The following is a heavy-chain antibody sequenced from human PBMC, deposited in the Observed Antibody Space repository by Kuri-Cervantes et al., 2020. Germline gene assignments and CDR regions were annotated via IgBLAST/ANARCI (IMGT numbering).Heavy chain of an antibody. Sequence: ASVKVSCKASGYTFTSYYMHWVRQAPGQGLEWMGIINPSGGSTSYAQKFQGRVTMTRDTSTSTVYMELSSLRSEDTAVYYCASEYYYDSSGYDVYYYYGMDVWGQGTTVSLL. CDR3: ASEYYYDSSGYDVYYYYGMDV. D-gene: IGHD3-22*01. V-gene: IGHV1-46*01. J-gene: IGHJ6*02. CDR1: GYTFTSYY. CDR2: INPSGGST.